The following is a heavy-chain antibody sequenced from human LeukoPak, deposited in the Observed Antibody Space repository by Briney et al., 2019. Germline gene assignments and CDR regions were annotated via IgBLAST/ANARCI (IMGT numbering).Heavy chain of an antibody. CDR2: INGDGSST. CDR1: GFTFSTYW. D-gene: IGHD2-15*01. Sequence: GGSLRLSCAASGFTFSTYWMHWVRQAPGKGLVWVSRINGDGSSTSYADSVKGRFTISRDNAKNTLYLQMNSLRAEDTAVDYCVRGIGYCGGGTCSDYWGQGTLVTVSS. V-gene: IGHV3-74*01. CDR3: VRGIGYCGGGTCSDY. J-gene: IGHJ4*02.